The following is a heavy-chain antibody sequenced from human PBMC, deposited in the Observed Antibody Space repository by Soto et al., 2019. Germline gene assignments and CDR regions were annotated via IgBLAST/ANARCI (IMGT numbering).Heavy chain of an antibody. CDR2: IYYRGST. CDR1: GGSISSGGYS. J-gene: IGHJ4*02. D-gene: IGHD3-10*01. Sequence: QVQLQESGPGLVKPSQTLSLTCTVSGGSISSGGYSWSWIRQHPGKGLEWIGYIYYRGSTYYNPSLKSRVTIAVDTSKNQFSLKLSSVTAADTAVYYCARGATMVRGEDYWVQGTLVTVSS. CDR3: ARGATMVRGEDY. V-gene: IGHV4-31*03.